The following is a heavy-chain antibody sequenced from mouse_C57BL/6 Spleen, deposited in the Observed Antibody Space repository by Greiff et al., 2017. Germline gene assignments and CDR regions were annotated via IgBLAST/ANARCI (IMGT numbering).Heavy chain of an antibody. CDR3: ANIYYGNYDYAMDY. CDR1: GFTFSDYG. D-gene: IGHD2-1*01. Sequence: EVKLVESGGGLVKPGASLKLSCAASGFTFSDYGMHWVRQAPEQGLEWVAYISSGSSTTYYADTVKGRFTISRDNAKNTLFLQMTSLRSEDTAMYYCANIYYGNYDYAMDYWGQGTSVTVSS. CDR2: ISSGSSTT. V-gene: IGHV5-17*01. J-gene: IGHJ4*01.